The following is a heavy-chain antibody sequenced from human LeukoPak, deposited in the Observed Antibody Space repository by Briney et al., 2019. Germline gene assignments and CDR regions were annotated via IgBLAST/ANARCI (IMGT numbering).Heavy chain of an antibody. J-gene: IGHJ6*02. Sequence: GGSLRLSCAASGFTFSSYGMSWVRQAPGKGQEWVSVISDSGGTTYYADSVKGRFTISRDNSKNTLYLQMNSLRVEDTAVYYCARGYGMDVWAKGPRSPSL. V-gene: IGHV3-23*01. CDR3: ARGYGMDV. CDR2: ISDSGGTT. CDR1: GFTFSSYG.